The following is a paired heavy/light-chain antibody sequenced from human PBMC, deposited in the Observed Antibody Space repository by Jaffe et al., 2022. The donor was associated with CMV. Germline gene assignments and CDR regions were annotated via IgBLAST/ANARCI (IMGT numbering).Light chain of an antibody. Sequence: QSVLTQPPSVSAAPGQKVTISCSGSSSNIGNNYVSWYQQLPGTAPKLLIYENNKRPSGIPDRFSGSKSGTSATLGITGLQTGDEADYYCGTWDSRLSAPKWVFGGGTKLTVL. J-gene: IGLJ3*02. CDR1: SSNIGNNY. CDR3: GTWDSRLSAPKWV. V-gene: IGLV1-51*02. CDR2: ENN.
Heavy chain of an antibody. D-gene: IGHD3-22*01. J-gene: IGHJ4*02. Sequence: EVQLVESGGGLVQPGRSLRLSCTASGFTFGDYAMNWVRQVPGRGLEWVGLIRSKTYAGTTDYAASVKGRFTISRDDSKSIAYLQMNSLKTEDTAVYYCTTYYYDSSASIDYWGQGTLVTVSS. V-gene: IGHV3-49*04. CDR2: IRSKTYAGTT. CDR1: GFTFGDYA. CDR3: TTYYYDSSASIDY.